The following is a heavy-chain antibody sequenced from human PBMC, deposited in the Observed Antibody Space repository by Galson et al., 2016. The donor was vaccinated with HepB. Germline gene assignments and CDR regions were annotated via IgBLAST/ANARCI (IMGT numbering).Heavy chain of an antibody. J-gene: IGHJ4*02. V-gene: IGHV1-18*01. CDR3: ARGRCDISGSYYDY. CDR2: ISGYNGRT. Sequence: SVKVSCKAFGYTLTSNGLSWLRQAPGQGLQWMGWISGYNGRTNYAQSFQGRVTMTTDTSTNTAYMELRSLISDDTAVYSCARGRCDISGSYYDYWGQGTLVTVSS. CDR1: GYTLTSNG. D-gene: IGHD1-26*01.